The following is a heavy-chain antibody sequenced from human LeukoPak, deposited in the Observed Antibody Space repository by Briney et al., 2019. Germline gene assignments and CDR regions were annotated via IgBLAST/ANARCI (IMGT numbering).Heavy chain of an antibody. CDR2: IYSGGGT. D-gene: IGHD3-22*01. Sequence: PGGSLRLSCAASGFTVSSNYMSWVRQAPGKGLEWVSVIYSGGGTFYSDSVKGRFTISRDYSKSTMYLQMDSLRADDTAVYYCARDSNGPAFWGQGTLVIVSS. J-gene: IGHJ4*02. CDR3: ARDSNGPAF. CDR1: GFTVSSNY. V-gene: IGHV3-53*01.